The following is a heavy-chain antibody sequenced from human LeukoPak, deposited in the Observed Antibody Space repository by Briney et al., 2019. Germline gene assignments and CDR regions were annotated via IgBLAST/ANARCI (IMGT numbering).Heavy chain of an antibody. Sequence: TGGSLRLSCAASGFTFSSYNMNWVRQAPGKGLEWVSSITSSSNYIYYADSVKGRFTISGDNAKNSLYLQMNSLRAEDATVYYCARDCWDYGSGSYCGIDYWGQGTLVTVSS. J-gene: IGHJ4*02. CDR1: GFTFSSYN. CDR2: ITSSSNYI. V-gene: IGHV3-21*03. CDR3: ARDCWDYGSGSYCGIDY. D-gene: IGHD3-10*01.